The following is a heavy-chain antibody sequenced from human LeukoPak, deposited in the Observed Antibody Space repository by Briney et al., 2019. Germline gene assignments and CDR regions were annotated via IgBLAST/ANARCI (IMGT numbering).Heavy chain of an antibody. J-gene: IGHJ6*03. V-gene: IGHV1-8*02. CDR2: MNPNSGNT. Sequence: ALVKVSCKASGYTFTNYDINWVRQATGQGLEWMGWMNPNSGNTGYAQKFQGRVTMTEDTSTDTAYMELSSLRSEDTAVYYCATGSMIRGVYYYYVDVWGKGTTVTVSS. CDR1: GYTFTNYD. CDR3: ATGSMIRGVYYYYVDV. D-gene: IGHD3-10*01.